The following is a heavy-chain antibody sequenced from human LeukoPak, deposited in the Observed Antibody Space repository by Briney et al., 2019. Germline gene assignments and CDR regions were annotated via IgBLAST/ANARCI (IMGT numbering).Heavy chain of an antibody. J-gene: IGHJ5*02. CDR3: AKGSRLAVLGNWFDP. V-gene: IGHV3-23*01. CDR2: ISDSGGST. D-gene: IGHD6-19*01. Sequence: TGGSLRLSCAASGFTFSISAMSWVRQAPGKGLEWVSGISDSGGSTFYADSVKGRFTISRDNSKNILYLQMNSLRADDTAVYYCAKGSRLAVLGNWFDPWGQGTLVAVSS. CDR1: GFTFSISA.